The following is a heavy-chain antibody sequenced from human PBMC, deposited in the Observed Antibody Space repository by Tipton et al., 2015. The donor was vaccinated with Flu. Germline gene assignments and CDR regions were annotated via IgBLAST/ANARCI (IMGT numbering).Heavy chain of an antibody. Sequence: LRLSCSVSGGSISGSAYYWNWIRQHPGKGLEWIGYIFYNGNTFYNPSLNSRASISVDISANQFSLTLTSVTAADTAVYYCAREGITTSGAVGFDIWGQGTAVTVSS. V-gene: IGHV4-31*03. CDR3: AREGITTSGAVGFDI. J-gene: IGHJ3*02. CDR2: IFYNGNT. CDR1: GGSISGSAYY. D-gene: IGHD6-13*01.